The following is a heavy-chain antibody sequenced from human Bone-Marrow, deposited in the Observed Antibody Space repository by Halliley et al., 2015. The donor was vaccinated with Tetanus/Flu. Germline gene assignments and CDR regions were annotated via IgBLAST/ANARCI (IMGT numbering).Heavy chain of an antibody. Sequence: LRLSCTVSDDSMSPYYWGWIRQPPGKRLEWIGYIYSSSGNTDYHPSLKSRVTISIDMSNNQFSLNLRSVTAADTAIYYCGRAKRVHNAWFGDLYLDSWGQGTLVTVSS. CDR3: GRAKRVHNAWFGDLYLDS. D-gene: IGHD3-10*01. CDR1: DDSMSPYY. J-gene: IGHJ4*02. V-gene: IGHV4-59*01. CDR2: IYSSSGNT.